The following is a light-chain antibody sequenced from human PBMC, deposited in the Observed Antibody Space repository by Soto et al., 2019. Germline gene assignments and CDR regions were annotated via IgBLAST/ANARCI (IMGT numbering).Light chain of an antibody. CDR2: DAS. CDR3: QQRSNWPPRAT. J-gene: IGKJ4*01. Sequence: EIVLTQSPATLSLSPGERATLSCRASQGVSSYLAWYQQKPGQAPRLLIYDASTRAAGIPARFSGSGSGTDFPLTISSLEPEDFAVYYCQQRSNWPPRATFGGGTKVEIK. CDR1: QGVSSY. V-gene: IGKV3-11*01.